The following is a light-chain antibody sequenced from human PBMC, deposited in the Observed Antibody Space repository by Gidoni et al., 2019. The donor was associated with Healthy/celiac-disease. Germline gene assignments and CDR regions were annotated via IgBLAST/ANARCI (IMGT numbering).Light chain of an antibody. J-gene: IGKJ1*01. V-gene: IGKV3-15*01. CDR2: GAS. CDR1: QSVSSN. Sequence: DIVMTQSPATLSVSPGERATLSCRASQSVSSNLAWYQQKPGQAPRLLIYGASTRATGIPARFSGSGSGTEFTLTISSLQSEDFAVYYCQQYNNWPPWTFGXXXARXKSN. CDR3: QQYNNWPPWT.